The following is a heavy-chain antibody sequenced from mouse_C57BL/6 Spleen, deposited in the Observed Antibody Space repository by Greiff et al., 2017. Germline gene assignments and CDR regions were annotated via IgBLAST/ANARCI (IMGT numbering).Heavy chain of an antibody. Sequence: QVQLQQPGAELVRPGSSVKLSCKASGYTFTSYWMHWVKQRPIQGLEWIGNIDPSDSETHYNQKFKDKATLTVDKSSSTAYMQLSSLTSEDSAVYYCARRGYSNYFDYWGQGTTLTVSS. D-gene: IGHD2-5*01. CDR1: GYTFTSYW. CDR3: ARRGYSNYFDY. V-gene: IGHV1-52*01. J-gene: IGHJ2*01. CDR2: IDPSDSET.